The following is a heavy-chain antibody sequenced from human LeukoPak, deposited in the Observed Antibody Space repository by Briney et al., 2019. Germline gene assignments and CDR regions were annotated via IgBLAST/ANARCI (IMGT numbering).Heavy chain of an antibody. J-gene: IGHJ3*01. CDR3: ARFSRITWGDWGDAFDP. CDR1: GGSFSDYF. V-gene: IGHV4-34*01. Sequence: SETLSLMCSVYGGSFSDYFWSWIRQPPGKGLEWIGEIDDGGNTNYNPSLMSRVIVSMEKSKKQFSLVMRSVTAADTAVYYCARFSRITWGDWGDAFDPWGQGATVIVSS. D-gene: IGHD2-21*02. CDR2: IDDGGNT.